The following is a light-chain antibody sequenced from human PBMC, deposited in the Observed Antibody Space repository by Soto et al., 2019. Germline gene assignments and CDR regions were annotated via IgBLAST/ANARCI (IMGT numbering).Light chain of an antibody. CDR3: QQYGSLSWT. V-gene: IGKV3-20*01. CDR1: QSVSFNY. CDR2: GAS. J-gene: IGKJ1*01. Sequence: EIVLTQSPGTLSLSPGERATLSCRASQSVSFNYLAWYQQKPGQAHRLVIYGASSRATGIPDRFSGSGSGTDFTLTIRRLEPEDFAVYYCQQYGSLSWTFGQGTKVDIK.